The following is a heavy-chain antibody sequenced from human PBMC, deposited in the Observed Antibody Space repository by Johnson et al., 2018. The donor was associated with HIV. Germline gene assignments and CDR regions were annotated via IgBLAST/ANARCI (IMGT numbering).Heavy chain of an antibody. CDR2: ISSDSGTSGT. J-gene: IGHJ3*02. CDR3: AREATMVREVNDGFDI. V-gene: IGHV3-53*01. CDR1: GFTVSSNY. D-gene: IGHD3-10*01. Sequence: MLLVESGGGLVQPGGSLRLSCAASGFTVSSNYMSWVRQAPGKGLEWVSVISSDSGTSGTNYADSVKGRFTISRESSKNTLYLQMNSLRGEDTAVYYCAREATMVREVNDGFDIWGQGTMVTVSS.